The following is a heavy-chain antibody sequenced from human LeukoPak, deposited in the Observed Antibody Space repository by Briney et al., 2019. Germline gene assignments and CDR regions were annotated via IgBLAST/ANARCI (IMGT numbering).Heavy chain of an antibody. CDR1: GGTFSSYA. J-gene: IGHJ5*02. Sequence: GASVKVSCEASGGTFSSYAISWVRQAPGQGLEWMGGIIPIFGTANYAQKFQGRVTITADESTSTAYMELSSLRSEDTAVYYCARSSTYYDFWSGSYNWFDPWGQGTLVTVSS. CDR2: IIPIFGTA. CDR3: ARSSTYYDFWSGSYNWFDP. V-gene: IGHV1-69*13. D-gene: IGHD3-3*01.